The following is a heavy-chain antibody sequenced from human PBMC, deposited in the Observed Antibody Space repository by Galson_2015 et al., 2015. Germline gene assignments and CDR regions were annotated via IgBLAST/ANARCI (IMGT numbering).Heavy chain of an antibody. CDR2: INPSGDST. CDR1: GDTFTTYY. CDR3: ASPRRVDQSFDI. J-gene: IGHJ3*02. D-gene: IGHD3-3*01. V-gene: IGHV1-46*01. Sequence: SVKVSCKASGDTFTTYYMHWVRQAPGQGLEWMGIINPSGDSTNYTQKFQGRVTMTRDTSTSTVYMELSSLRSEDTSMYYCASPRRVDQSFDIWVPWTMVTVSS.